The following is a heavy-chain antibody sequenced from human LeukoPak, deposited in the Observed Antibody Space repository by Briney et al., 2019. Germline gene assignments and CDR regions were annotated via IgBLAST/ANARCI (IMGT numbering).Heavy chain of an antibody. CDR2: INHSGST. V-gene: IGHV4-34*01. J-gene: IGHJ6*03. CDR1: GGSFSGYY. Sequence: SETLSLTCAVYGGSFSGYYWSWIRQPPGKGLEWIGEINHSGSTNYNPSLKSRVTISVDTSKNQFSLKLSSVTAADTAVYYCARLYNWNDIYYYYYMDVWGKGTTVTVSS. D-gene: IGHD1-20*01. CDR3: ARLYNWNDIYYYYYMDV.